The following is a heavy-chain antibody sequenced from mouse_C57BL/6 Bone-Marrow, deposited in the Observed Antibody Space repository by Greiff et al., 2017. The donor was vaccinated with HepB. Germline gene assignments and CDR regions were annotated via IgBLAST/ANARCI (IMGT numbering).Heavy chain of an antibody. CDR1: GYAFSSYW. D-gene: IGHD1-1*01. CDR3: ARRVVATPYFDY. J-gene: IGHJ2*01. CDR2: IYPGDGDT. Sequence: QVQLQQSGAELVKPGASVKISCKASGYAFSSYWMNWVKQRPGKGLEWIGQIYPGDGDTNYNEKFKGKATLTADKSSSTAYMPLSSLTSEDSAVYCGARRVVATPYFDYWGQGTTLTVSS. V-gene: IGHV1-80*01.